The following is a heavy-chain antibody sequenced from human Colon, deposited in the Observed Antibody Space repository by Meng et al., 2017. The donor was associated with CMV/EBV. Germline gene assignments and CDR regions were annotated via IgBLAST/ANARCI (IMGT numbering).Heavy chain of an antibody. CDR3: ARDPLRWGAGDYHYYGMDV. Sequence: VGSGTEVKEPGASVKVSCKGSGYAFTSTGIDWMRQAPGKGLEWMGWISAYNGNTDYAQKFQGRVTMTTDASTSTAYMELGSLTSDDSAMYYSARDPLRWGAGDYHYYGMDVWGQGTMVTVSS. CDR2: ISAYNGNT. J-gene: IGHJ6*02. CDR1: GYAFTSTG. D-gene: IGHD3-16*01. V-gene: IGHV1-18*01.